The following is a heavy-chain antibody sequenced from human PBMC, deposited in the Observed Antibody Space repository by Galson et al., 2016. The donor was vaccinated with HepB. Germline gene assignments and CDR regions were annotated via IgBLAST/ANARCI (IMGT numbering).Heavy chain of an antibody. CDR3: ARDPPEVLSIFDV. CDR1: GDSVSSNSTA. CDR2: TYYRSKWYV. Sequence: CAISGDSVSSNSTAWNWIRQSPSRGLEWLGRTYYRSKWYVNYAQSVESRISITPDTPKNQFSLHLNFVTPEDTAIYYCARDPPEVLSIFDVWGQGTMVTVSS. D-gene: IGHD1-14*01. J-gene: IGHJ3*01. V-gene: IGHV6-1*01.